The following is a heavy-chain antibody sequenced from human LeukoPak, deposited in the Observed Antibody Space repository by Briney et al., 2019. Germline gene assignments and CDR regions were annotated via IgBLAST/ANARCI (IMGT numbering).Heavy chain of an antibody. D-gene: IGHD3-22*01. V-gene: IGHV3-23*01. CDR3: AREPNEGVVVITPYFDY. CDR1: GFTFPNYA. Sequence: GGSLRLSCAASGFTFPNYAMSWVRQAPGKGLEWVSVISSSGDSTYYADSVKGRFTASRDNSKNTLYLQMNSLRAEDTAVYYCAREPNEGVVVITPYFDYWGQGTLVTVSS. CDR2: ISSSGDST. J-gene: IGHJ4*02.